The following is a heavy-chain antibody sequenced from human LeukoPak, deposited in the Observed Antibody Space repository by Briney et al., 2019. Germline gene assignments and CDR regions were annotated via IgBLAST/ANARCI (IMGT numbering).Heavy chain of an antibody. Sequence: ASVKVSCEASGYTFTGYYMHWVRQAPGQGLEWMGWINPNSGGTNYAQKFQGWVTMTRDTSISTAYMELSRLRSDDTAVYYCARALGYSYGVSLDYWGQGTLVTVFS. CDR3: ARALGYSYGVSLDY. J-gene: IGHJ4*02. V-gene: IGHV1-2*04. CDR1: GYTFTGYY. D-gene: IGHD5-18*01. CDR2: INPNSGGT.